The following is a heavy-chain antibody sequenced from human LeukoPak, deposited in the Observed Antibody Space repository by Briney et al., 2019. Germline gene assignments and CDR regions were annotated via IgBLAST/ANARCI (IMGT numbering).Heavy chain of an antibody. D-gene: IGHD3-9*01. CDR3: ARGYYDILTGYSHDAFDI. CDR2: INHSGST. CDR1: GGSFSGYY. J-gene: IGHJ3*02. Sequence: SETLSLTCAVYGGSFSGYYWSWIRQPPGKGLEWIGEINHSGSTNYNPSLKSRVTISVDTSKNQFSLKLSSVTAADTAVYYCARGYYDILTGYSHDAFDIWGQGTMVTVSS. V-gene: IGHV4-34*01.